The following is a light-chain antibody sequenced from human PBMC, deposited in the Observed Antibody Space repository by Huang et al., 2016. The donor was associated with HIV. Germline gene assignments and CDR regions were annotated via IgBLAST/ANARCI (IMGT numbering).Light chain of an antibody. CDR1: QTISTY. CDR3: QQSYSTPRT. V-gene: IGKV1-39*01. J-gene: IGKJ1*01. Sequence: DIQMTQSPTSLSASVGDRLAITCRTSQTISTYVNWYQQKPGKAPKLLIYATSTLQSGVPSRFSGSGSEADFTPTISSLQPEDFATYYCQQSYSTPRTFGQGTKVEIE. CDR2: ATS.